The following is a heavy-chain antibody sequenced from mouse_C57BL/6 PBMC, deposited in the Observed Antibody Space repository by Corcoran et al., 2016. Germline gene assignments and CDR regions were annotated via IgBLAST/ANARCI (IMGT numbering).Heavy chain of an antibody. Sequence: QIQLVQSGPELKKPGETVKISCKASGYTFTEYPMHWVKQAPGKGFKWMGWINTYSGVPTYADDFKGRFAFSLETSASTAYLQINNLKNEDTATYVGARGAGTGYFDYWGQGTTLTVSS. CDR1: GYTFTEYP. V-gene: IGHV9-2*01. CDR3: ARGAGTGYFDY. J-gene: IGHJ2*01. CDR2: INTYSGVP. D-gene: IGHD4-1*01.